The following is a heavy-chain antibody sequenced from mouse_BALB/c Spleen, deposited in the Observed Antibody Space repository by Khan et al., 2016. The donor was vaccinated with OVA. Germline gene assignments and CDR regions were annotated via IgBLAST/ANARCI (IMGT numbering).Heavy chain of an antibody. CDR1: GYTITTYT. CDR2: IIPSNDYT. V-gene: IGHV1-4*01. CDR3: VREGAYYRSDGWFAY. Sequence: QVQLQQSGAELARPGASVKMSCKASGYTITTYTIHWVKQRPGQGLEWIGYIIPSNDYTNYNQKFKDRATLTADKSSSTAYMQLSSLTSEDSAVYYCVREGAYYRSDGWFAYWGQGTLVTVSA. D-gene: IGHD2-14*01. J-gene: IGHJ3*01.